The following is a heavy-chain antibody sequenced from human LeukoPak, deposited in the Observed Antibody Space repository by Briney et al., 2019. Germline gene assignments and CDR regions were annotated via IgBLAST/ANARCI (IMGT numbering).Heavy chain of an antibody. CDR3: AKAVAGLDSYYYYYMDV. CDR2: MNPNSGNT. D-gene: IGHD6-19*01. CDR1: GYTFTSYD. Sequence: GASVKVSCKASGYTFTSYDINWVRQATGQGLEWMGWMNPNSGNTGYALKFQGRVTMTRNTSISTPYMELSSLRSEDTAVYYCAKAVAGLDSYYYYYMDVWGKGTTVTVSS. J-gene: IGHJ6*03. V-gene: IGHV1-8*01.